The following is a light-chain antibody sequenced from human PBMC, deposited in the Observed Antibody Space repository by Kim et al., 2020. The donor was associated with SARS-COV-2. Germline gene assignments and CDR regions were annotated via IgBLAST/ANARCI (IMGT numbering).Light chain of an antibody. J-gene: IGLJ2*01. V-gene: IGLV2-8*01. CDR2: EVS. CDR1: SSDVGDYNY. Sequence: GQSVTISCTGISSDVGDYNYVSWYQQHPGKAPKLMIYEVSKRPSGVPDRFSGSKSGNTASLTVSGLQAEDEADYYCSSYAGSNNLVFGGGTKLTVL. CDR3: SSYAGSNNLV.